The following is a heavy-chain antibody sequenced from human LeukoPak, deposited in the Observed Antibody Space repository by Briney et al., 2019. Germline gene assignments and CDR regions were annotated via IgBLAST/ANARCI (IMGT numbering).Heavy chain of an antibody. V-gene: IGHV3-7*01. Sequence: GGSLRLSCAASGFTFSSYGMHWVRQAPGKGLEWVANIKQDGSEKYYVDSVKGRFTISRDNAKNSLYLQMNSLRAEDTAVYYCARDSGYGFDYWGQGTLVTVSS. CDR1: GFTFSSYG. J-gene: IGHJ4*02. CDR3: ARDSGYGFDY. CDR2: IKQDGSEK. D-gene: IGHD5-12*01.